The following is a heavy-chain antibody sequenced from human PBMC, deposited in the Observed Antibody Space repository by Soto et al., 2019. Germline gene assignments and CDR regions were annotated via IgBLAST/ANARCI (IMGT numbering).Heavy chain of an antibody. Sequence: ASVKVSCKASGGTFSSYAISWVRQAPGQGLEWMGGIIPIFGTANYAQKFQGRVTITADKSTSTAYMELSSLRSEDTAVYYCARDTLSYGPWIWFDPWGQGTLVTVSS. CDR1: GGTFSSYA. V-gene: IGHV1-69*06. J-gene: IGHJ5*02. CDR3: ARDTLSYGPWIWFDP. CDR2: IIPIFGTA. D-gene: IGHD5-18*01.